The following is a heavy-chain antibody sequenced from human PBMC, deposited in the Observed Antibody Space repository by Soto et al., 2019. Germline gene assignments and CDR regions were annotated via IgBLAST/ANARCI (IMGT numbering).Heavy chain of an antibody. CDR1: GFTFSSYA. CDR3: AKVVSEYYYDSSGSWDAFDI. CDR2: ISGSGGST. V-gene: IGHV3-23*01. J-gene: IGHJ3*02. D-gene: IGHD3-22*01. Sequence: EVQLLESGGGLVQPGGSLRLSCAASGFTFSSYAMSWVRQAPGKGLEWVSAISGSGGSTYYADSVKGRFTISRDNSKNTLYLQMNSLRAEDTAVYYCAKVVSEYYYDSSGSWDAFDIWGQGTMVTVSS.